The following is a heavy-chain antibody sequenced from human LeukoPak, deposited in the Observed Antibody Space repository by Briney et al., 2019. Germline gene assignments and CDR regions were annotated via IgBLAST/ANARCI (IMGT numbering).Heavy chain of an antibody. CDR1: GASISSYY. V-gene: IGHV4-59*01. CDR2: IYYSGST. Sequence: SETLSLTCTVSGASISSYYWSWIRQPPGMGLDWIGYIYYSGSTNYNPSLKSRVTISVDTSKNQFSLKLTSVTAADTAVYYCARVRFGYGGFDPWGQGTLVTVSS. CDR3: ARVRFGYGGFDP. D-gene: IGHD3-16*01. J-gene: IGHJ5*02.